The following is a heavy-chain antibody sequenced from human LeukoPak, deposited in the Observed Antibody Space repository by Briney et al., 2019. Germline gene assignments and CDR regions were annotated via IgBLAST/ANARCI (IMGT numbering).Heavy chain of an antibody. CDR2: IKSKTDGGTT. D-gene: IGHD3-10*01. Sequence: GGSLRLSCAASGVTFSNAGMSWVRQAPGQGLEWFGRIKSKTDGGTTDYAAPVKGRFTISRDDSKNTLYLQMNSLKTEDTAVYYCTTEESSGSLGYWGQGTLVTVSS. V-gene: IGHV3-15*01. CDR1: GVTFSNAG. CDR3: TTEESSGSLGY. J-gene: IGHJ4*02.